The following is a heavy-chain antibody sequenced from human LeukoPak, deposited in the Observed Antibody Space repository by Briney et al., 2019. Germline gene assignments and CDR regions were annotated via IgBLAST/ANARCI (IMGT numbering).Heavy chain of an antibody. Sequence: PSETLSLTCAVSGGSISSSNWWSWVRQPPGKGLEWIGEIYHSGSTNYNPSLKSRVTISVDKSKNQFSLKLSSVTAADTAVYYCARFSSYPLPPFDYWGQGTLVTVSS. CDR2: IYHSGST. J-gene: IGHJ4*02. CDR3: ARFSSYPLPPFDY. V-gene: IGHV4-4*02. D-gene: IGHD1-26*01. CDR1: GGSISSSNW.